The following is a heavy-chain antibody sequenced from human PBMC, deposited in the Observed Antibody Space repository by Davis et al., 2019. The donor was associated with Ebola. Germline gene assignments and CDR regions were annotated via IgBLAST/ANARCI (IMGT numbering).Heavy chain of an antibody. Sequence: GGSLRLSCADSVITFSSYAMTWVRQAPGKGLEWVSAISGSGGTTYYAGSVKGRFTVSRDNAKNSLYLQMNSLRDEDTAVYYCARGTCITGTTCYYGMDVWGKGTTVTVSS. D-gene: IGHD1-7*01. CDR1: VITFSSYA. CDR2: ISGSGGTT. J-gene: IGHJ6*04. V-gene: IGHV3-23*01. CDR3: ARGTCITGTTCYYGMDV.